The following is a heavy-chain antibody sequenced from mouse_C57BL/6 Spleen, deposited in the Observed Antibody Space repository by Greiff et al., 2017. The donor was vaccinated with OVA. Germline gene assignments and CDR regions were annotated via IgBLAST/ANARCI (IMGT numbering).Heavy chain of an antibody. D-gene: IGHD2-4*01. V-gene: IGHV1-81*01. Sequence: QVQLKESGAELARPGASVKLSCKASGYTFTSYGISWVKQRTGQGLEWIGEIYPRSGNTYYNEKFKGKATLTADKSSSTAYMELRSLTSEDSAVYFCARKDDYDGDYWGQGTSVTVSS. J-gene: IGHJ4*01. CDR2: IYPRSGNT. CDR1: GYTFTSYG. CDR3: ARKDDYDGDY.